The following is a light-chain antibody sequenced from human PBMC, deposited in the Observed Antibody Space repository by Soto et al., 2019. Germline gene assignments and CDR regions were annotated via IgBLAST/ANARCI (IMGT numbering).Light chain of an antibody. CDR2: YVY. CDR3: QHYGGSPET. Sequence: EIGVTQPPCTVTLSPAERCTRSCRVSQSISRNYLAWYQQKPGQAPKLLIHYVYNRDTGIPDRFSGSGSGTHFTLTISSLEPEDVAVYYCQHYGGSPETFAQGTKVDI. V-gene: IGKV3-20*01. CDR1: QSISRNY. J-gene: IGKJ1*01.